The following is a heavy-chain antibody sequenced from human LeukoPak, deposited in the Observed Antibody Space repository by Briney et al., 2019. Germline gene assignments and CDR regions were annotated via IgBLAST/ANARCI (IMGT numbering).Heavy chain of an antibody. CDR2: IRTQAYGGTS. CDR1: GFTFCDYA. V-gene: IGHV3-49*04. J-gene: IGHJ4*02. Sequence: GGSLRLSCTASGFTFCDYAMSWVRQAPGKGLEWVGFIRTQAYGGTSEYAASVKGRFTFSRDDSKSIAYLQLTSLKTDDTGLYYCSGTSYVWGSYRSLDHWGQGTLVTVSS. CDR3: SGTSYVWGSYRSLDH. D-gene: IGHD3-16*02.